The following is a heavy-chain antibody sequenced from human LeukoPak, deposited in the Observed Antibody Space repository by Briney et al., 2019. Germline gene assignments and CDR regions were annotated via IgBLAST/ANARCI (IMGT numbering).Heavy chain of an antibody. J-gene: IGHJ4*02. Sequence: GRSLRLSCAASGFTFSSYAMHWVRQAPGKGLEWVALISYDGSTRDYVDSEKGRFTTSRDNSINTLYLQMDSLRPEDTAVYYCAGERYSSGWYYFDYWGQGRLVTVSS. V-gene: IGHV3-30*04. CDR1: GFTFSSYA. CDR2: ISYDGSTR. D-gene: IGHD6-19*01. CDR3: AGERYSSGWYYFDY.